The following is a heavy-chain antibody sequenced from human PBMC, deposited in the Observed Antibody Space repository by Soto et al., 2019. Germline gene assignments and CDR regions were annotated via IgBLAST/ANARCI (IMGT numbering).Heavy chain of an antibody. CDR3: ARLYYDYV. V-gene: IGHV3-48*02. D-gene: IGHD3-3*01. CDR1: GYTFTSYW. CDR2: ISYDSDTI. J-gene: IGHJ6*02. Sequence: GESLKISCKGSGYTFTSYWIAWVRQMPGKGLEWIAYISYDSDTIQYADSVKGRFTISRDNAKNSLCLQMNSLRDEDTAVYYCARLYYDYVWGQGTTVTVSS.